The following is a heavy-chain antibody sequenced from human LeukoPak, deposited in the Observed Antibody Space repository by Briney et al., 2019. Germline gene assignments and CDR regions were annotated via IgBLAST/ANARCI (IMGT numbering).Heavy chain of an antibody. V-gene: IGHV3-30-3*01. D-gene: IGHD6-19*01. CDR1: GFNFNDAA. Sequence: GGSLRLSCAASGFNFNDAAMTWVRQAPGKGLEWVADISYDGSNNYYADSVKGRLTISRDNSKNTLNLQMNSLRPEDTAVYYCARAVAGYHYYGMDVWGQGTTVTVSS. J-gene: IGHJ6*02. CDR2: ISYDGSNN. CDR3: ARAVAGYHYYGMDV.